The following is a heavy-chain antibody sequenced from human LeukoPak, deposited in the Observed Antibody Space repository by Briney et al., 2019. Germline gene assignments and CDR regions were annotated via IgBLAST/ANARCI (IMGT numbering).Heavy chain of an antibody. CDR1: GLTFSKYS. CDR3: ARDNWVDC. Sequence: GGSLRLSCAASGLTFSKYSMTWVRQAPGKGLEWVSFIDSVKGRFTISRDNAKNSLYLQMNSLKVEDTAIYYCARDNWVDCWGQGTLVTVSS. CDR2: I. V-gene: IGHV3-48*04. J-gene: IGHJ5*01.